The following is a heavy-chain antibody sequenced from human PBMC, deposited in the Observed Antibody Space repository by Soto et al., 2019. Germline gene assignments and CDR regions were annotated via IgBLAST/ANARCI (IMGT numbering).Heavy chain of an antibody. V-gene: IGHV1-2*02. CDR1: GYTFSDYF. CDR2: INPKTAAT. Sequence: QVQLVQSGAEVKKSGASVKVSCKASGYTFSDYFIQWLRQAPGQGLEWVAWINPKTAATNYAKKFPDRVTVTSDTSFSTAYLELTRLRPDDTALYYCARIKWGLDYYSGMDVLGQGTAVTVSS. J-gene: IGHJ6*02. CDR3: ARIKWGLDYYSGMDV. D-gene: IGHD1-26*01.